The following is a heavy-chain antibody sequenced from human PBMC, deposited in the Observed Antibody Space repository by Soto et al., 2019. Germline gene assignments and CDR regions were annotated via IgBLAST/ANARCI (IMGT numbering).Heavy chain of an antibody. Sequence: QTLSLTCAISGDSVSSNSAACNWIRHSPSRGLEWLGRTYYRSKWYNDYALSVKSRITINPDTSKNQFSLHLNFVTPEDSAVYYCERETAVPGRPAWFDSWGQGTLVTVSS. CDR2: TYYRSKWYN. V-gene: IGHV6-1*01. J-gene: IGHJ5*01. D-gene: IGHD6-19*01. CDR3: ERETAVPGRPAWFDS. CDR1: GDSVSSNSAA.